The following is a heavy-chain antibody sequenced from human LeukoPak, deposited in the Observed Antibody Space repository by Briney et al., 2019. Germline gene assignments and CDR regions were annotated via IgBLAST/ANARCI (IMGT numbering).Heavy chain of an antibody. D-gene: IGHD6-13*01. J-gene: IGHJ4*02. CDR3: AKGPRGVYDSSSWFDY. Sequence: ASVKVSCKASGYTFTSYGISWVRQAPGQGLEWMGWISAYNGNTNYAQKLQGRVTMTTDTSTSTAYMELRSLRSDDTAVYYCAKGPRGVYDSSSWFDYWGQGTLVTVSS. CDR1: GYTFTSYG. CDR2: ISAYNGNT. V-gene: IGHV1-18*01.